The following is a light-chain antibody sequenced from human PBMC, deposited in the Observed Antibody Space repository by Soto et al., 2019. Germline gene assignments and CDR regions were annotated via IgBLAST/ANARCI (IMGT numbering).Light chain of an antibody. Sequence: EIVLTQSPGTLSLSPGEGATLSCRASQSVSSSYLAWYQQKPGQAPRLLIYGASSRATGIPDRFSGSGSGTDFTLTISRLQPEDFAVYYCQQYGSSPGTFGGGTKVEIK. CDR2: GAS. CDR3: QQYGSSPGT. CDR1: QSVSSSY. V-gene: IGKV3-20*01. J-gene: IGKJ4*01.